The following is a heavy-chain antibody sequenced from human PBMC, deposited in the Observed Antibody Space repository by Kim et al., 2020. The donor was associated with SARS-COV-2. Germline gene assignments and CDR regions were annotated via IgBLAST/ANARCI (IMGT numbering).Heavy chain of an antibody. D-gene: IGHD6-6*01. CDR3: AKDSSSSKYYFDY. Sequence: YEASVEGRLTISRDNSKNTLYLQMNSLRAEDTAVYYCAKDSSSSKYYFDYWGQGTLVTVSS. J-gene: IGHJ4*02. V-gene: IGHV3-33*06.